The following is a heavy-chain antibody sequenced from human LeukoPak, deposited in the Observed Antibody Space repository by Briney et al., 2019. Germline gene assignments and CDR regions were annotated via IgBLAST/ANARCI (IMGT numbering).Heavy chain of an antibody. CDR1: GGSFSGYY. V-gene: IGHV4-34*01. CDR2: INHSGST. D-gene: IGHD3-10*01. Sequence: SETLSLTCAVYGGSFSGYYWSWIRQPPGKGLEWIGEINHSGSTNYNPSLKSRVTISVDTSKNQFSLKLSSVTAADTAVYYCARGPYGSGSYYNAYYFDYWGQGTLVTVSS. J-gene: IGHJ4*02. CDR3: ARGPYGSGSYYNAYYFDY.